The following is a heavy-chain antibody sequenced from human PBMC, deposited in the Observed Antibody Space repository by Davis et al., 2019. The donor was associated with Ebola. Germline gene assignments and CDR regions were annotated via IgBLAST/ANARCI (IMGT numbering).Heavy chain of an antibody. V-gene: IGHV3-48*02. Sequence: GGSLRLSCAASGFTFSSYSMNWVRQAPGKGLEWVSYISSSSSTIYYADSVKGRFTISRDNAKNSLYLQMNSLRDEDTAVYYCARDQWGWAIVVLPAAMGYWGQGTLVTVSS. D-gene: IGHD2-2*01. CDR3: ARDQWGWAIVVLPAAMGY. CDR2: ISSSSSTI. J-gene: IGHJ4*02. CDR1: GFTFSSYS.